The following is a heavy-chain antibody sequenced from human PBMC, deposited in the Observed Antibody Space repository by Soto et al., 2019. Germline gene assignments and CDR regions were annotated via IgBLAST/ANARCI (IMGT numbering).Heavy chain of an antibody. Sequence: QVQLVQSGAEVKKPGASVKVSCKASGYTFTSYYMHWVRQAPGQGLEWMGIINPSGGSTSYAQKFQGRVTMTRYTSTSTVYMELSSLRSEDTAVYYCARAIATVTFDYWGQGTLVTVSS. V-gene: IGHV1-46*01. CDR2: INPSGGST. D-gene: IGHD5-12*01. J-gene: IGHJ4*02. CDR1: GYTFTSYY. CDR3: ARAIATVTFDY.